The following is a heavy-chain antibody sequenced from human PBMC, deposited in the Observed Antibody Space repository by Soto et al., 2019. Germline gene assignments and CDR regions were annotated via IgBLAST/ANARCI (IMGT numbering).Heavy chain of an antibody. CDR1: GYNFTTYW. J-gene: IGHJ4*02. CDR2: IYPLDSDT. D-gene: IGHD3-3*02. CDR3: ARHPTKWEEHLVFDL. V-gene: IGHV5-51*01. Sequence: GESLKISCLGSGYNFTTYWIAWVRQMPGKGLEWMGIIYPLDSDTRYSPSFQGHVTISADKSVNTAYLQWSSLKASDTGIYYCARHPTKWEEHLVFDLWGQGTLVTVSS.